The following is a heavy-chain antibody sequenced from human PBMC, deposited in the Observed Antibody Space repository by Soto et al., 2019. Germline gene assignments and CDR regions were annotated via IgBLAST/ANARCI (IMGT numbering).Heavy chain of an antibody. CDR2: VKSKFDGGTI. J-gene: IGHJ4*02. CDR1: GFTFNGAW. CDR3: SADLPDWGAYAFDY. V-gene: IGHV3-15*07. D-gene: IGHD3-16*01. Sequence: EVQLVESGGGLVEPGGSLRLSCAASGFTFNGAWMNWVRQGPGKGREWVGRVKSKFDGGTIDYAAPVKGRFTISRDDSRNTVYLQMNSLSTEDTAMYYCSADLPDWGAYAFDYWGQGALVTVSS.